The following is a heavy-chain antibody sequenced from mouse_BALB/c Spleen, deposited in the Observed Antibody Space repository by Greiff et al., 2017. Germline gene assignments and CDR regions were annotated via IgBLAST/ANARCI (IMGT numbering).Heavy chain of an antibody. D-gene: IGHD2-3*01. V-gene: IGHV5-6-5*01. CDR1: GFTFSSYA. CDR3: ARAGYDGYPFAY. Sequence: EVQGVESGGGLVKPGGSLKLSCAASGFTFSSYAMSWVRQTPEKRLEWVASISSGGSTYYPDSVKGRFTISRDNARNILYLQMSSLRSEDTAMYYCARAGYDGYPFAYWGQGTLVTVSA. CDR2: ISSGGST. J-gene: IGHJ3*01.